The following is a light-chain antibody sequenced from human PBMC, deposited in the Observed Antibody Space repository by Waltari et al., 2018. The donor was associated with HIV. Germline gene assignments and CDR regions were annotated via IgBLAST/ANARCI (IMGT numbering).Light chain of an antibody. J-gene: IGLJ2*01. CDR3: ATWDDSLYSVL. CDR1: SSNIGNNY. V-gene: IGLV1-47*01. CDR2: RND. Sequence: QSALTQPPSASGTPGQRVTISCSGSSSNIGNNYVYWYQQFPGKAPKLLIDRNDQRPSGVPDRFSGSKSGTSASLAISGLRSEDEADYHCATWDDSLYSVLFGGGTKVTVL.